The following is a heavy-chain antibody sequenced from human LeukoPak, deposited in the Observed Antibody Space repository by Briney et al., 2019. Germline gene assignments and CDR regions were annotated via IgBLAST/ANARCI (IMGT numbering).Heavy chain of an antibody. D-gene: IGHD1-26*01. J-gene: IGHJ4*02. CDR3: ATGHHVGAPWLRRH. Sequence: ASVKVSCKASGGTFSSYAISWVRQAPGQGLEWMGGFDPEDGETIYAQKFQGRVTMTEDTSTDTAYMELSSLRSEDTAVYYCATGHHVGAPWLRRHWGQGTLVTVSS. CDR1: GGTFSSYA. CDR2: FDPEDGET. V-gene: IGHV1-24*01.